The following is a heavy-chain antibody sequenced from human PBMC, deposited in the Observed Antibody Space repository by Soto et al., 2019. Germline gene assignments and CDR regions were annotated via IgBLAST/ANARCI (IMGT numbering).Heavy chain of an antibody. CDR1: GFTFSSYA. CDR3: ANPGGGLWFGERFDY. Sequence: EVQLLESGGGLVQPGGSLRLSCAASGFTFSSYAMRWVRQAPGKGLEWVSAISGSGGSTYYADSVKGRFTISRDNSKNTLYPQKNSLRAEDTAVYYCANPGGGLWFGERFDYWGQGSLVTVSS. J-gene: IGHJ4*02. CDR2: ISGSGGST. V-gene: IGHV3-23*01. D-gene: IGHD3-10*01.